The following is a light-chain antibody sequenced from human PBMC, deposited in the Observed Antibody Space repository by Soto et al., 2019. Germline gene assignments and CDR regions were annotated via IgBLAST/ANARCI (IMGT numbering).Light chain of an antibody. J-gene: IGKJ5*01. CDR2: GAS. V-gene: IGKV3-15*01. Sequence: RTKYRTSVAVSTGDSASVSCRASQSINSNLAWYQQQPGQAPRLLIYGASTRATAVPDRFSGSGSGTDFTLTVTSPQSDDFAVYFCQQSSDWPIPFGQGTRLEIK. CDR3: QQSSDWPIP. CDR1: QSINSN.